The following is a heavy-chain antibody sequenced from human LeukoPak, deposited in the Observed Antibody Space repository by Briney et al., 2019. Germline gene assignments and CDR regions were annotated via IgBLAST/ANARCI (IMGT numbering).Heavy chain of an antibody. CDR2: IYYSGST. D-gene: IGHD4-23*01. J-gene: IGHJ4*02. V-gene: IGHV4-30-4*01. Sequence: SETLSLTCTVSGGSISSGDYSWSWLPQPPGKCLEWIGYIYYSGSTYYNPSLKSRVTISVDTSKNQFSLKLSSVTAADTAVYYCARDLLNEGNHLDYWGQGTLVTVSS. CDR1: GGSISSGDYS. CDR3: ARDLLNEGNHLDY.